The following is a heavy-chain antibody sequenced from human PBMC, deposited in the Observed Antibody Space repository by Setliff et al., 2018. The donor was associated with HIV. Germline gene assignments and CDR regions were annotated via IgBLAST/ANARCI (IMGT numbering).Heavy chain of an antibody. D-gene: IGHD6-13*01. CDR2: INHSGST. CDR3: ARHAYSSSWYSTGDYFDA. CDR1: GGSFSGYY. Sequence: SETLSLTCAVYGGSFSGYYWSWIRQPPGKGLEWIGEINHSGSTNYNPSLKSRVSISVDRSKNQFSLKLGSVTTAETAVYYCARHAYSSSWYSTGDYFDAWGQGALVT. V-gene: IGHV4-34*01. J-gene: IGHJ5*02.